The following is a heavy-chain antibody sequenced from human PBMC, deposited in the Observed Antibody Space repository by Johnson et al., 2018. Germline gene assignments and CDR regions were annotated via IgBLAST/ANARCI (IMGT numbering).Heavy chain of an antibody. Sequence: QVQLVESGGGVVQPGRSLRLSCAASGFTFSSYAMHWVRQAPGKGLEWVAVISYDGSNKYYADSVKGRFTISRDNSKNTLYLQMNSRRAEDTAVYYRASDENVGFCSGGSCYSLYAFDIWGQGTMVTVSS. CDR3: ASDENVGFCSGGSCYSLYAFDI. CDR2: ISYDGSNK. D-gene: IGHD2-15*01. V-gene: IGHV3-30-3*01. J-gene: IGHJ3*02. CDR1: GFTFSSYA.